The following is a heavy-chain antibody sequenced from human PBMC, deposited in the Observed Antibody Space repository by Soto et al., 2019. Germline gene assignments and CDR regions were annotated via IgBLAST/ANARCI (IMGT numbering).Heavy chain of an antibody. D-gene: IGHD3-10*01. Sequence: VQLVESGGVVAEPGAAVRLSCAASGFIFSGDSIHWVRQAPGKGLMWVSRINTDWSDTRYADSVKGRFTISRDNAKNPLYLPMNSPETEDTAMYYCTRGRPGPHHGFDYWGQGNMVTVSS. J-gene: IGHJ4*02. CDR2: INTDWSDT. CDR1: GFIFSGDS. V-gene: IGHV3-74*01. CDR3: TRGRPGPHHGFDY.